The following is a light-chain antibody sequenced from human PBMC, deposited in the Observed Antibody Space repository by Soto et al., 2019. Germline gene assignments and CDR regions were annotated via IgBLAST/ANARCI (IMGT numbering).Light chain of an antibody. J-gene: IGLJ3*02. V-gene: IGLV1-44*01. CDR2: SNN. CDR1: SSNIGAGYD. CDR3: AAWDDSLNGPV. Sequence: QSVLTQPPSVSGAPGQRVTISCTGSSSNIGAGYDVHWYQHRPGTPPKLLIYSNNQRPSGVPDRFSGSKSGTSASLAISGLQSEDEADYYCAAWDDSLNGPVFGGGTKLTVL.